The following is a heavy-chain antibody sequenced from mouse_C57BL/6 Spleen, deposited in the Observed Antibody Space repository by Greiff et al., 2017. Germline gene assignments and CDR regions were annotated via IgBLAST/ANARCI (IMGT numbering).Heavy chain of an antibody. CDR3: ARREFWYFDV. CDR2: IYPGSGST. CDR1: GYTFTSYW. J-gene: IGHJ1*03. Sequence: QLQQPGAELVTPGASVKMSCKASGYTFTSYWITWVKQRPGQGLEWIGDIYPGSGSTNYNEKFKSKATLTVDTSSSTAYMQLSSLTSEDSAVYYCARREFWYFDVWGTGTTVTVSS. V-gene: IGHV1-55*01.